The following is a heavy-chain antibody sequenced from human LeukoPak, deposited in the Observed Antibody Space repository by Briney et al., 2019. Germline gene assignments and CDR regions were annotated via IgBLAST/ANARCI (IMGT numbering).Heavy chain of an antibody. Sequence: GASVKVSCKASGYTFTGYYMHWVRQAPGQGLEWMGWINPNSGGTNYAQKFQGRVTMTRDTSISTAYMELSRLRSDDTAVYYCARGYCSGGSCSWFDPWGQGTLATVSS. CDR3: ARGYCSGGSCSWFDP. CDR1: GYTFTGYY. CDR2: INPNSGGT. D-gene: IGHD2-15*01. J-gene: IGHJ5*02. V-gene: IGHV1-2*02.